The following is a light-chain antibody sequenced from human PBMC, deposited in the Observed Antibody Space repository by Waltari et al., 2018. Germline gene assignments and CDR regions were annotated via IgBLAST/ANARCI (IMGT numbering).Light chain of an antibody. Sequence: QSVLPQPPSVSAAPGQTVTIPCSGTYPNIGTKYVSWYQHLPGTAPKLLIYESNKRPSGIPDLFSGSNSGTTATLGITGLQTGDEADYYCGTWDTSLNVELIGGGTKLTVL. CDR1: YPNIGTKY. CDR2: ESN. CDR3: GTWDTSLNVEL. J-gene: IGLJ2*01. V-gene: IGLV1-51*01.